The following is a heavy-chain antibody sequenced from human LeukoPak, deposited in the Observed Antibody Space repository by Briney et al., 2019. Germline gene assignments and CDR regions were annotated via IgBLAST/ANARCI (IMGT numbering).Heavy chain of an antibody. V-gene: IGHV4-4*07. Sequence: SQTLSLTCTVSGGSIRSYYWSWIQQPAAKGLQWIGRIHSSGTHSYNPSLKSRVSISVETSKNQFYLKLSSLTAADTAVYFCSRERGFWSGYFRPRYFDYWGQGTLVTV. D-gene: IGHD3-3*01. J-gene: IGHJ4*02. CDR1: GGSIRSYY. CDR2: IHSSGTH. CDR3: SRERGFWSGYFRPRYFDY.